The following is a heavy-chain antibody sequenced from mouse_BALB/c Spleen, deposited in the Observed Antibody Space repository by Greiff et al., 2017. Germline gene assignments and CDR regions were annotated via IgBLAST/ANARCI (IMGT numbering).Heavy chain of an antibody. D-gene: IGHD1-1*01. J-gene: IGHJ2*01. CDR2: ISSGGGST. V-gene: IGHV5-12-1*01. CDR1: GFAFSSYD. CDR3: ASLLRSFDY. Sequence: EVQVVESGGGLVKPGGSLKLSCAASGFAFSSYDMSWVRQTPEKRLEWVAYISSGGGSTYYPDTVKGRFTISRDNAKNTLYLQMSSLKSEDTAMYYCASLLRSFDYWGQGTTLTVSS.